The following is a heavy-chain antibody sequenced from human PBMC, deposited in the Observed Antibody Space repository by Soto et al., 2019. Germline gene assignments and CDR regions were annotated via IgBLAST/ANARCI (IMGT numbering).Heavy chain of an antibody. V-gene: IGHV3-30-3*01. CDR2: ISYDGSNK. D-gene: IGHD2-15*01. J-gene: IGHJ4*02. Sequence: QVQLVESGGGVVQPGRSLRLSCAASGFTFSSYAMHWVRQAPGKGLEWVAVISYDGSNKYYADSVKGRFTISRDNSKNTLYLQMNSLRAEDTAVYYCARDRYCSGGSCDSYYFDYWGQGTLVTVSS. CDR1: GFTFSSYA. CDR3: ARDRYCSGGSCDSYYFDY.